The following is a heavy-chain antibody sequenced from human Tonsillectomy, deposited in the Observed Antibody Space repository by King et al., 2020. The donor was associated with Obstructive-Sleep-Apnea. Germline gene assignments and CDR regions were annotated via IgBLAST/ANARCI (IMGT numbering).Heavy chain of an antibody. CDR1: GFTFSDHY. Sequence: VQLVESGGDLVKPGGSLRLSCAASGFTFSDHYMSWIRHVPGKGLEWVSYISSNADITDYAVSVKGRFTISRDNAKNTLHLQMDSLRAEDTAVYYCARDRRPAQWRGIGPWGQGTPVTVSS. J-gene: IGHJ5*02. CDR2: ISSNADIT. V-gene: IGHV3-11*01. CDR3: ARDRRPAQWRGIGP. D-gene: IGHD2-8*01.